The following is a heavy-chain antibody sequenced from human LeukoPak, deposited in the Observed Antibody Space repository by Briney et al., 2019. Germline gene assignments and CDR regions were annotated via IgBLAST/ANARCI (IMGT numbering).Heavy chain of an antibody. Sequence: GGSLRLSCATSGFIFRTYWMSWVRQAPGKGLEWVANINQDGSEKYYVDSVKGRFSISRDNAKNSVYLQMNSLRAEDTAVYYCARGILNPQLYGYWGQGTLVTVSS. V-gene: IGHV3-7*01. CDR3: ARGILNPQLYGY. CDR1: GFIFRTYW. D-gene: IGHD2-2*01. J-gene: IGHJ4*02. CDR2: INQDGSEK.